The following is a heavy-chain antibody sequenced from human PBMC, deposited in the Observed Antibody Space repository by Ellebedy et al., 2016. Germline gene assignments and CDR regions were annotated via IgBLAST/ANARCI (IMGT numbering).Heavy chain of an antibody. D-gene: IGHD4-17*01. CDR2: ISGDGDTT. Sequence: GESLKISXVASGFTFRNFFMSWVRQGPGGGLEWISTISGDGDTTFSADSVKGRFTISRDNSRYTLYLQMDSLRAADTAVYYCYYGHYSASWGQGTLVTVSS. CDR3: YYGHYSAS. V-gene: IGHV3-23*01. CDR1: GFTFRNFF. J-gene: IGHJ4*02.